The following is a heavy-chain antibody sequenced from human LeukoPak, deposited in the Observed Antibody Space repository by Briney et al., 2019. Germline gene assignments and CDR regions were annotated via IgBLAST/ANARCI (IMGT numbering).Heavy chain of an antibody. Sequence: GASVKVSCKASGYTFTSYGISWVRQAPGQALEWMGWISAYNGNTNYAQKLQGRVTMTTDTSTSTAYMELRSLRSDDTAVYYCASTWGDYGDFFFDYWGQGTLVTVSS. CDR1: GYTFTSYG. CDR2: ISAYNGNT. CDR3: ASTWGDYGDFFFDY. D-gene: IGHD4-17*01. J-gene: IGHJ4*02. V-gene: IGHV1-18*01.